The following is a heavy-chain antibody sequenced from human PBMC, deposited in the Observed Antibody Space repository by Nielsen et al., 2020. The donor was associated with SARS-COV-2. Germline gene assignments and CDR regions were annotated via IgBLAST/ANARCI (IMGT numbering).Heavy chain of an antibody. CDR2: INTNTGNP. CDR3: ARGVSSGRPDY. D-gene: IGHD6-19*01. J-gene: IGHJ4*02. CDR1: GYTFTSYA. V-gene: IGHV7-4-1*02. Sequence: ASLKVSCKDSGYTFTSYAMNWVRQAPGQGLEWMGWINTNTGNPTYAQGFTGRFVFSLDTSVSKAYLQISSLKAEDTAVYYCARGVSSGRPDYWGQGTLVTVSS.